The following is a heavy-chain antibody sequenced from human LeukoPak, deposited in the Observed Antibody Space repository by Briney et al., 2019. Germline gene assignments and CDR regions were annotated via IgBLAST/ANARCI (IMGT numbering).Heavy chain of an antibody. V-gene: IGHV3-23*01. CDR2: ISAGGGST. J-gene: IGHJ6*03. CDR1: GFTFSSYA. D-gene: IGHD2-8*01. Sequence: GGSLRLSRAASGFTFSSYAMSWVRQAPGKGLEWVSTISAGGGSTDYADSVKGRFTISRDNSKTTLYLQMNSLRAEDTAVYYCAKDRGHCVNGVCHNYYYMDVWGKGTTVTVSS. CDR3: AKDRGHCVNGVCHNYYYMDV.